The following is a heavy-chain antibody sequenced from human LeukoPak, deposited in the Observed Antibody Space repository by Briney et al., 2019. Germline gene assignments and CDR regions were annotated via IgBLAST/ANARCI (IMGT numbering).Heavy chain of an antibody. V-gene: IGHV3-48*01. D-gene: IGHD6-13*01. CDR2: ISSISSII. J-gene: IGHJ4*02. Sequence: GGSLRLSCAASGFTFSTYSMSWVREAPGKGLKWVSYISSISSIIYYADSVRGRFTISRDNAKSSLYLQMNSLRAEDTAVYYCARSRPGTEAGQPNFDYWGQGTLVTVSS. CDR1: GFTFSTYS. CDR3: ARSRPGTEAGQPNFDY.